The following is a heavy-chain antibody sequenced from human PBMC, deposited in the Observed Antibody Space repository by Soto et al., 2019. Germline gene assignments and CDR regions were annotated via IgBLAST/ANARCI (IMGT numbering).Heavy chain of an antibody. Sequence: QVQLVQSGAEVKKPGSSVKVSCKASGGTFSSYTISWVRQAPGQGLEWMGRIIPILGIANYAQKFQGRVTITADKSTRTAYMELSSLRSEDTAVYYCARSLTDYGDYEDENFCFDYWGQGTLVTVSS. J-gene: IGHJ4*02. V-gene: IGHV1-69*02. CDR3: ARSLTDYGDYEDENFCFDY. CDR1: GGTFSSYT. CDR2: IIPILGIA. D-gene: IGHD4-17*01.